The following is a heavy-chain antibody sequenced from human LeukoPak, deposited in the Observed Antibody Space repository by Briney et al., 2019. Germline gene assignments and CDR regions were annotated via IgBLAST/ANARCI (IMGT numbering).Heavy chain of an antibody. CDR2: FDPEDGET. D-gene: IGHD5-18*01. CDR3: ATGERDTAMANFDY. CDR1: GYTLTELS. Sequence: ASVKVSCKVSGYTLTELSMHWVRQAPGKGLEWMGGFDPEDGETIYAQKFQGRVTMTEVTSTDTAYMELSSLRSEDTAVYYCATGERDTAMANFDYWGQGTLVTVSS. J-gene: IGHJ4*02. V-gene: IGHV1-24*01.